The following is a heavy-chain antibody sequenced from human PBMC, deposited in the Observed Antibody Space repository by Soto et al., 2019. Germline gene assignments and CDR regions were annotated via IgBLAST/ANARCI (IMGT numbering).Heavy chain of an antibody. CDR1: GYTFTSYG. J-gene: IGHJ6*02. Sequence: ASVKVSCTASGYTFTSYGISWVRQAPGQGLEWMGWISAYNGNTNYAQKLQGRVTMTTDTSTSTAYMELRSLRSDDTAVYYCARGGVVVVAAIINCYYGMDVWGQGTTVTVS. CDR3: ARGGVVVVAAIINCYYGMDV. D-gene: IGHD2-15*01. V-gene: IGHV1-18*01. CDR2: ISAYNGNT.